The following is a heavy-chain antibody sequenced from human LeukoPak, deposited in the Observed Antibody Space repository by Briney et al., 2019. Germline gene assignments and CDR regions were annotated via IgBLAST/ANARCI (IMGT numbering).Heavy chain of an antibody. V-gene: IGHV3-48*03. Sequence: PGGSLRLSCAASGFRLSIYEMHWVRQAPGKGLEWVSYISNSVSTIKYADSVKGRFTISRDNAKNSLYLQMNSLRAEDTAVYYCAREKLYGFDCWGQGALVTVSS. CDR1: GFRLSIYE. J-gene: IGHJ4*02. D-gene: IGHD2-8*01. CDR2: ISNSVSTI. CDR3: AREKLYGFDC.